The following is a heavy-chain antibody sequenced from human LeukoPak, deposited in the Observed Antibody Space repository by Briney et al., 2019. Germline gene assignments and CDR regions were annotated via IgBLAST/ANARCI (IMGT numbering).Heavy chain of an antibody. D-gene: IGHD2-15*01. V-gene: IGHV3-7*01. J-gene: IGHJ5*02. CDR2: INQDGSEK. Sequence: GGSLRLSCAASRFIFSTYWMTWVRQAPGKGLEWVATINQDGSEKYYVDSVKGRFTISRDNAENSLYLQMNTLRTEDTAVYYCAIGLHSFDPWGQGTLVTVSS. CDR1: RFIFSTYW. CDR3: AIGLHSFDP.